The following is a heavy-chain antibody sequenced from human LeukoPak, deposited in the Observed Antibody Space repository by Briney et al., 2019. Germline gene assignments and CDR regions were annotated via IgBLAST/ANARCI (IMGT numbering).Heavy chain of an antibody. CDR1: GFTFSTYW. D-gene: IGHD5-18*01. V-gene: IGHV3-7*01. CDR2: IKQDGSEK. J-gene: IGHJ4*02. CDR3: ARDQGGLTSYGSSPLDY. Sequence: GGSLKLSCAASGFTFSTYWMNWVRQAPGKGLEWVANIKQDGSEKYYVDSVKGRFTISRDNAKNSLYLQMNSLRAEDTAVYYCARDQGGLTSYGSSPLDYWGQGTLVTVSS.